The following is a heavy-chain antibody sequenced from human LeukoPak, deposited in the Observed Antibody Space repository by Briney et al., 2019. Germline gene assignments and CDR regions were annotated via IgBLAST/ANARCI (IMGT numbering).Heavy chain of an antibody. J-gene: IGHJ4*02. CDR1: GASLSVSGRN. V-gene: IGHV4-39*07. D-gene: IGHD4-17*01. Sequence: SETLSLTCTVSGASLSVSGRNWGWVRQPPGKGLEWIASIYYSGSTYYNPSLKSRVTISVDTSKNQFSLKLSSVTAADTAVYYCARGNYGDFDSYYFDYWGQGTLVTVSS. CDR3: ARGNYGDFDSYYFDY. CDR2: IYYSGST.